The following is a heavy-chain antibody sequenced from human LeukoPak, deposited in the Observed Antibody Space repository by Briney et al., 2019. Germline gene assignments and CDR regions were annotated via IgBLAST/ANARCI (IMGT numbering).Heavy chain of an antibody. CDR3: ARFPLYDSSGYPDY. J-gene: IGHJ4*02. V-gene: IGHV1-2*02. CDR2: INPNSGGT. D-gene: IGHD3-22*01. Sequence: ASVKVSCKASGYTFTGYYMHWVRQAPGQGLEWMGWINPNSGGTNYAQMFQGRVTMTRDTSISTAYMELSRLRSDDTAVYYCARFPLYDSSGYPDYWGQGTLVTVSS. CDR1: GYTFTGYY.